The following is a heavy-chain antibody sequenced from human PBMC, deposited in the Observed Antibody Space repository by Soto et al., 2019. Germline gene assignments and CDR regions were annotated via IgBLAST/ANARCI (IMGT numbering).Heavy chain of an antibody. CDR3: AKAAPPDQWLLPLHWYFDL. CDR2: ISGSGGST. Sequence: GGSLRLSSAASGFTFRSYAMIWVRQAPGKGLEWVSAISGSGGSTYYADSVKGRFTISRENSKNTLYLQMNSLRAEDTAVYYCAKAAPPDQWLLPLHWYFDLWGRGTLVTVSS. D-gene: IGHD6-19*01. CDR1: GFTFRSYA. J-gene: IGHJ2*01. V-gene: IGHV3-23*01.